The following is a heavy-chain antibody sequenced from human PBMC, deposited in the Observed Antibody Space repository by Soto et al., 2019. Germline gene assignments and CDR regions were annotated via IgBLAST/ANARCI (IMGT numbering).Heavy chain of an antibody. J-gene: IGHJ4*02. D-gene: IGHD3-10*01. CDR3: AKDPRNMVRGVIINGPPHYFDY. CDR2: ISGSGGST. Sequence: GGSLRLSCAASGFTFSSYAMSWVRQAPGKGLEWVSAISGSGGSTYYADSVKGRFTISRDNSKNTLYLQMNSLRAEDTAVYYCAKDPRNMVRGVIINGPPHYFDYWGQGTLVTVSS. V-gene: IGHV3-23*01. CDR1: GFTFSSYA.